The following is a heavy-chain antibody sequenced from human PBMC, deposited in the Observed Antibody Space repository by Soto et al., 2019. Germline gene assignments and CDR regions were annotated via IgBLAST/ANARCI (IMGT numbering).Heavy chain of an antibody. V-gene: IGHV1-69*12. CDR2: IMPIYRTP. CDR1: GGTFSKSA. D-gene: IGHD5-12*01. CDR3: ARDKDRLQLGGNYYYILYV. J-gene: IGHJ6*04. Sequence: QVQLEQSGAEVKKPGSSVRVSCKASGGTFSKSAISWVRQAPGQGLEWMGGIMPIYRTPDYAQKFQDRVTITADESTSTDYMELSGLRSDDTAVYYCARDKDRLQLGGNYYYILYVWGKGNTVTVSS.